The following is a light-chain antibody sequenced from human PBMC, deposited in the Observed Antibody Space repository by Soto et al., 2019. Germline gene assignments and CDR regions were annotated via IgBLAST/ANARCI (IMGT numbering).Light chain of an antibody. CDR1: SSDVGAYNY. J-gene: IGLJ1*01. Sequence: QSALTQPRSVSGSHGQSVTISCTGTSSDVGAYNYVSWYQQHPGKAPKLIIYDVSERPSGVPDRFSGSKSGNTASLTISGLQAEDEADYYCSSYAGRYTYVFATGTKLTVL. CDR3: SSYAGRYTYV. CDR2: DVS. V-gene: IGLV2-11*01.